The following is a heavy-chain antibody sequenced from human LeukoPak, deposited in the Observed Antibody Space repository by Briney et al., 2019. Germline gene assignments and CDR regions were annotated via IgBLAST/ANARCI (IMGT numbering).Heavy chain of an antibody. V-gene: IGHV4-38-2*02. D-gene: IGHD6-19*01. CDR3: ARGHSSGWNWFDP. Sequence: SETLSLTCSVSGYSISSGYYWGWIRQPPGKGLEWIGRIYQSGSTNYNPSLKSRVTISVDTSKNQFSLKLSSVTAADTAVYYCARGHSSGWNWFDPWGQGTLVTVSS. J-gene: IGHJ5*02. CDR1: GYSISSGYY. CDR2: IYQSGST.